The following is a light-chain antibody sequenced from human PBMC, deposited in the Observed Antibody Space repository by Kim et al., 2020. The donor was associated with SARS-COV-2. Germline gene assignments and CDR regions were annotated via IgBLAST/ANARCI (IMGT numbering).Light chain of an antibody. Sequence: QSALTQPPSASGSPGQSVTISCSGTSSDFGPYNYVSWYQQHPGKAPKLMIYEVTKRPSGVPDRFSGSKSGNTASLNVSGLQAEDEADYYCTSHANNNYVFGTGTKVTVL. CDR2: EVT. J-gene: IGLJ1*01. CDR3: TSHANNNYV. V-gene: IGLV2-8*01. CDR1: SSDFGPYNY.